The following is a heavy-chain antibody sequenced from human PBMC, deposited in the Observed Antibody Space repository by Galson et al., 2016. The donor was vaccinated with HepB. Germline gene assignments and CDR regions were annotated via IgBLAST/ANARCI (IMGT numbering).Heavy chain of an antibody. V-gene: IGHV4-59*01. CDR3: ARATRDSGQNYYWYFDL. CDR2: IFYTGAT. CDR1: GGSINSDY. Sequence: TLSLTCNVSGGSINSDYWSWIRQPPGKGLEWIGSIFYTGATNYIPALRRRVTISIDTSRKHFSLKLTSVTAADTAVYYCARATRDSGQNYYWYFDLWGRGTLVTVSS. D-gene: IGHD6-19*01. J-gene: IGHJ2*01.